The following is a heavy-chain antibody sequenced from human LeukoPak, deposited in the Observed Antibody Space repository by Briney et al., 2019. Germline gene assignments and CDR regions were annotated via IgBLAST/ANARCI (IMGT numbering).Heavy chain of an antibody. Sequence: SETLSLTCAVYGGSFSGYYWSCIRQPPGKGLEWIGEINHSGSTNYNPSLKSRVTISVDTSKNQFSLKLSSVTAADTAVYYCARVDIVVVPAAIDYWGQGTLVTVSS. CDR3: ARVDIVVVPAAIDY. J-gene: IGHJ4*02. CDR2: INHSGST. CDR1: GGSFSGYY. D-gene: IGHD2-2*03. V-gene: IGHV4-34*01.